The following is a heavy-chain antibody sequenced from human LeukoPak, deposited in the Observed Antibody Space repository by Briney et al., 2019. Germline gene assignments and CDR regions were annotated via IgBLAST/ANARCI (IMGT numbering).Heavy chain of an antibody. CDR2: IFYSGST. J-gene: IGHJ5*02. Sequence: PSQTLSLTCTVSSGSISTSNYYWGWVRQPPGKALEWIGNIFYSGSTYYNPSLKSRVTISVDTSKNQFSLKLSSVTAADTAVYYCARAAWEYFTMVRGVIMTNWFDPWGQGTLVTVSS. V-gene: IGHV4-39*07. CDR3: ARAAWEYFTMVRGVIMTNWFDP. CDR1: SGSISTSNYY. D-gene: IGHD3-10*01.